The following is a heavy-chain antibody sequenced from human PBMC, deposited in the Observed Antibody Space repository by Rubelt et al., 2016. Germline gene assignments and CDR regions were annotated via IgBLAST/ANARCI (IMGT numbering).Heavy chain of an antibody. CDR2: IYYSGST. CDR3: ARGSGSYHFDY. Sequence: QVQLQESGPGLVKPSETLSLTCTVSGGSISSSSYYWGWIRQPPGKGLEWIGYIYYSGSTNYNPSRKSRVTISVDTSKNQVSLKLSSVTAADTAVYYCARGSGSYHFDYWGQGTLVTVSS. V-gene: IGHV4-61*01. J-gene: IGHJ4*02. CDR1: GGSISSSSYY. D-gene: IGHD1-26*01.